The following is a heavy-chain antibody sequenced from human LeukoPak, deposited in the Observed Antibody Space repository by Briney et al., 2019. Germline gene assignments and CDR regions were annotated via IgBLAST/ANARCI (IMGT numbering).Heavy chain of an antibody. D-gene: IGHD3-3*01. V-gene: IGHV3-53*01. Sequence: GGSLRLSCAASGFFVSSNYMSWVRQAPGKGLEWVSVVYSGGDRYYTDSVKGRFTISRDNSENTLYLQMNSLRAEDTAVYYCAGQLRFWGDYYMDVWGTGTTVTVSS. CDR3: AGQLRFWGDYYMDV. CDR2: VYSGGDR. J-gene: IGHJ6*03. CDR1: GFFVSSNY.